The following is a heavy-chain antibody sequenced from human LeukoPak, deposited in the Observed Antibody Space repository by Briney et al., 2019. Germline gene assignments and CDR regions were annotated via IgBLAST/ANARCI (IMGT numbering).Heavy chain of an antibody. CDR3: ARVRGYSGYVLGYWLDP. Sequence: PGGSLRLSCAASGFTFSSYDMNWVRQAPGKGLDWVSSISSGGYTIYYADSVKGRFTISRDNAKNSLFLQMNSLRAEDTAVYYCARVRGYSGYVLGYWLDPWGQGTLVTVSS. CDR2: ISSGGYTI. D-gene: IGHD5-12*01. CDR1: GFTFSSYD. V-gene: IGHV3-48*03. J-gene: IGHJ5*02.